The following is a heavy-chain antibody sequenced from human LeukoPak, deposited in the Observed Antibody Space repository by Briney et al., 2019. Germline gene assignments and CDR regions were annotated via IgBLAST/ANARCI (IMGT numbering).Heavy chain of an antibody. V-gene: IGHV3-53*01. J-gene: IGHJ3*02. Sequence: GALRLSCAASGFTFGDYYMSWIRQAPGKGLEWVSLIYSDGRTDYADSVKGRYTISRDNSKSTVYLQMNSLRVEDTAVYYCARGLFLSGYLDAFDIWDQGTVVTVSS. CDR3: ARGLFLSGYLDAFDI. CDR1: GFTFGDYY. CDR2: IYSDGRT. D-gene: IGHD3-22*01.